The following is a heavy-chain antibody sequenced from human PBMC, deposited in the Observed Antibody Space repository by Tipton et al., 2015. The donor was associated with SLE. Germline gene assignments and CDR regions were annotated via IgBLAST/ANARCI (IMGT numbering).Heavy chain of an antibody. J-gene: IGHJ5*02. CDR1: GGSISSYY. CDR3: ARAEIPLGWFDP. D-gene: IGHD2-2*02. V-gene: IGHV4-59*12. CDR2: IYYSGST. Sequence: TLSLTCTVSGGSISSYYWSWIRQPPGKGLEWIGYIYYSGSTNYNPSLKSRVTISVDTSKNQFSLKLSSVTAADTAVYYCARAEIPLGWFDPWGQGTLVTVSS.